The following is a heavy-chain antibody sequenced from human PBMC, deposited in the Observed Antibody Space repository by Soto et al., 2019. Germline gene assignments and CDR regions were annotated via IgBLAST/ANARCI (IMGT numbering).Heavy chain of an antibody. D-gene: IGHD3-22*01. CDR2: INPSGGST. J-gene: IGHJ4*02. V-gene: IGHV1-46*03. CDR1: GYTFTSYY. CDR3: ARDGYGSGFFDY. Sequence: QVQLVQSGAEVKKPGASVKVSCKASGYTFTSYYMHWVRQAPGQGLEWMGIINPSGGSTSYAQKFQGRVTVTRDPSTSTVYMELSSLGSEDTAVYYCARDGYGSGFFDYWGQGTLVTVSS.